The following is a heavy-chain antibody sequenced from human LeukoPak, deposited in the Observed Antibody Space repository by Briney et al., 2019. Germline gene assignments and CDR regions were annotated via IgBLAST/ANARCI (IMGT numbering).Heavy chain of an antibody. CDR2: INHSGST. V-gene: IGHV4-34*01. Sequence: SETLSLTCAVYGGSFTGYYWSWIRQPPGKGLEWIGEINHSGSTNYNPSLKSRVTISVDTSKNQFSLKLSSVTAADTAVYYCARGGNSSSFDYWGQGTLVTVSS. D-gene: IGHD4-23*01. CDR1: GGSFTGYY. J-gene: IGHJ4*02. CDR3: ARGGNSSSFDY.